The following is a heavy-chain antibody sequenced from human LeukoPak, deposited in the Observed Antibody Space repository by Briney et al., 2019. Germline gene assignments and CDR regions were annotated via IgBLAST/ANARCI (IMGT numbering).Heavy chain of an antibody. J-gene: IGHJ6*03. Sequence: SETLSLTCTVSGGSISSSSYYWGWIRQPPGKGPEWIGSIYYSGSTYYNPSLKSRVTISVDTSKNQFSLKLSSVTAADTAVYYCARRKSYYYYYMDVWGKGTTVTVSS. V-gene: IGHV4-39*01. CDR3: ARRKSYYYYYMDV. CDR2: IYYSGST. CDR1: GGSISSSSYY.